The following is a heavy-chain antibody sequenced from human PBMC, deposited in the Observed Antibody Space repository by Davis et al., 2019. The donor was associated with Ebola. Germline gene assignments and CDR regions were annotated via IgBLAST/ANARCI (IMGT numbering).Heavy chain of an antibody. CDR2: INHSGRT. D-gene: IGHD6-25*01. V-gene: IGHV4-34*01. Sequence: MPAGSLTLSCAVYGVSFSGYYWNWIRQPPGKGLQWIGEINHSGRTNYNPSLKSRVTMSVATSKNQFSLRVRSVTAADTAVYYCARGGGYGGYGMDVWGQGTTVTVSS. CDR3: ARGGGYGGYGMDV. CDR1: GVSFSGYY. J-gene: IGHJ6*02.